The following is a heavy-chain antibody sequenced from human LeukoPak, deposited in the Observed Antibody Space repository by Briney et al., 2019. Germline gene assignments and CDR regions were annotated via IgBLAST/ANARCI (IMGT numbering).Heavy chain of an antibody. CDR3: VRTYGYCSSTSCYVFDY. CDR2: IDSNGGST. D-gene: IGHD2-2*01. Sequence: GGSLRLSCAASGFTFSSFAMHWVRHAPGKGLQYVSAIDSNGGSTYYADSVKGRFTISRDNSKNTLYLQMSSLRPEDTAVYYCVRTYGYCSSTSCYVFDYWGQGTLVTVSS. J-gene: IGHJ4*02. CDR1: GFTFSSFA. V-gene: IGHV3-64D*09.